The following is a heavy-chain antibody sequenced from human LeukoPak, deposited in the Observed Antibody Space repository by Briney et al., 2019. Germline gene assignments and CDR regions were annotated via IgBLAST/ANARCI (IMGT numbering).Heavy chain of an antibody. CDR3: ARDVVPAAFFDY. CDR1: GGSISSGDYY. CDR2: IYYSGST. V-gene: IGHV4-30-4*08. D-gene: IGHD2-2*01. J-gene: IGHJ4*02. Sequence: SETLSLTCTVSGGSISSGDYYWSWIRQPPGKGLEWIGYIYYSGSTYYNPSLKSRVTISVDTSKNQFSLKLSSVTAADTAVYYCARDVVPAAFFDYWGQGTLVTVSS.